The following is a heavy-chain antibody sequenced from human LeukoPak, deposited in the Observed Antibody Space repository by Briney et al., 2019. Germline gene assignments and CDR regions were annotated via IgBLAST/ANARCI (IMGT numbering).Heavy chain of an antibody. Sequence: PSETLSLTCAVYGGSFSGYYWSWIRQPPGKGLEWIGSIYYSGSTYYNPSLKSRVTISVDTSKNQFSLKLSSVTAADTAVYYCARQKDGYNFPFFDYWGQGTLVTVSS. V-gene: IGHV4-34*01. CDR2: IYYSGST. J-gene: IGHJ4*02. CDR1: GGSFSGYY. CDR3: ARQKDGYNFPFFDY. D-gene: IGHD5-12*01.